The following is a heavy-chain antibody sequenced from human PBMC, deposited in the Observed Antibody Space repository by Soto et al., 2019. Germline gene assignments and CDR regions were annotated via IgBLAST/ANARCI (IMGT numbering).Heavy chain of an antibody. V-gene: IGHV3-23*01. CDR3: AHPRGYGVFDAYDN. Sequence: GGSLRLSCAASGFTFSTYAMSWVRQAPGKGLEWASAISAGGGSTYYADSVKGRFTISRDNSINTLYLQMNSLRTEDTAVYYCAHPRGYGVFDAYDNWGQGAMVTVSS. CDR2: ISAGGGST. J-gene: IGHJ3*02. CDR1: GFTFSTYA. D-gene: IGHD4-17*01.